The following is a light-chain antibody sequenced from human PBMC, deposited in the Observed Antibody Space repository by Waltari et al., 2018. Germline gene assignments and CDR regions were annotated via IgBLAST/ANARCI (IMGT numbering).Light chain of an antibody. CDR1: SLLHSSNNKNY. J-gene: IGKJ4*01. CDR2: WAS. CDR3: QQCYSPPPT. V-gene: IGKV4-1*01. Sequence: SLLHSSNNKNYLAWYQQKPGQPPKLLIYWASTRESAVPDRFSGGGSETDFTLTISSLQAEDVAVYYCQQCYSPPPTFGGGTKVEIK.